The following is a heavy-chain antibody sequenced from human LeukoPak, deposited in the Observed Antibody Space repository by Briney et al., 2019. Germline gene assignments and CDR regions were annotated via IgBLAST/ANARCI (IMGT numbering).Heavy chain of an antibody. CDR3: ARRGIRVAPAGIIY. V-gene: IGHV3-48*04. CDR2: IISSSSTI. D-gene: IGHD6-19*01. CDR1: GFTFDDYA. J-gene: IGHJ4*02. Sequence: LTGGSLRLSCAASGFTFDDYAMHWVRQAPGKGLEWVSYIISSSSTIYYADSVKGRFPISRDNAKNSLYLQMNSLSAEDTAVYYCARRGIRVAPAGIIYWGQGTLVTVSS.